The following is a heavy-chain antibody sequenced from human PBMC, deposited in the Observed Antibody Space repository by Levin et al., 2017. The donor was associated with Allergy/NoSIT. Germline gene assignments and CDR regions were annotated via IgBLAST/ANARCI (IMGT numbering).Heavy chain of an antibody. CDR2: INSDGSTT. V-gene: IGHV3-74*01. CDR3: ARERGDY. Sequence: GGSLRLSCAASGFTFSTYWMHWVRQAPGMGLVWVSRINSDGSTTNNADSVKGRCTISRDNAKNTLYLQMNSLRAEDTAVYYCARERGDYWGQGTLVTVSS. CDR1: GFTFSTYW. J-gene: IGHJ4*02.